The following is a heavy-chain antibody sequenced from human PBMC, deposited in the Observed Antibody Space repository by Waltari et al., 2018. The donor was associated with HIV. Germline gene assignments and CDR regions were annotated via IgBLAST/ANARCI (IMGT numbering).Heavy chain of an antibody. CDR1: GFTFDNYW. CDR2: IKCDGDEK. J-gene: IGHJ4*02. CDR3: TRLNYHFDF. D-gene: IGHD3-10*01. Sequence: EVRLVESGGGLVQPGGSLRLSCVASGFTFDNYWMGWVRQAPGKGLEWVANIKCDGDEKNYVDSVKGRFTISRDDGKNSLYLQMNSLRAEDTAVYYCTRLNYHFDFWGRGTLVAVSS. V-gene: IGHV3-7*01.